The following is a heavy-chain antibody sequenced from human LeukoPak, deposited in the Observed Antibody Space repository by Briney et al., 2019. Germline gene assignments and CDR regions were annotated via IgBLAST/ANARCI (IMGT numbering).Heavy chain of an antibody. CDR1: GGYISSYY. CDR3: ARSGYCSSTSCSMPLDY. D-gene: IGHD2-2*01. J-gene: IGHJ4*02. Sequence: PSETLSLTCTVSGGYISSYYWSWIRQPPGKGLEWIGYIYTSGSTNYNPSLKSRVTISVDTSKNQFSLKLSSVTAADTAVYYCARSGYCSSTSCSMPLDYWGQGTLVTVSS. V-gene: IGHV4-4*09. CDR2: IYTSGST.